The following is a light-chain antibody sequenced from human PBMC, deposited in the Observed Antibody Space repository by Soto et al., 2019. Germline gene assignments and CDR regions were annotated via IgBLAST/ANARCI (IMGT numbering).Light chain of an antibody. CDR2: EVS. CDR1: SSDVGGYNY. V-gene: IGLV2-8*01. CDR3: SSYAGGNEV. J-gene: IGLJ1*01. Sequence: QSVLTQPPSASGSPGQSVTISCTGTSSDVGGYNYVSWHQQYPGKAPKLMIFEVSKRPSGVPDRFSGSKSGNTASLTVSGLQTEDEADYYCSSYAGGNEVFGTGTKVTVL.